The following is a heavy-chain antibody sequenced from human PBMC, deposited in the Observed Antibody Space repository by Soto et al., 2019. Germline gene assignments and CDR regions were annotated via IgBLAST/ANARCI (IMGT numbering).Heavy chain of an antibody. CDR2: IIHVFGTP. Sequence: QVQLEQSGSEVKKSGSSVKVSCKASGYSFSSHAVSWVRQAPGQGLEWMGGIIHVFGTPSYAQKFQGRVTFSADKSTNTSCVELRSLRSEDTAVYYCARGGALSTSWYWGDGLDSWGQGTQVTVSS. CDR1: GYSFSSHA. J-gene: IGHJ4*02. CDR3: ARGGALSTSWYWGDGLDS. V-gene: IGHV1-69*06. D-gene: IGHD6-13*01.